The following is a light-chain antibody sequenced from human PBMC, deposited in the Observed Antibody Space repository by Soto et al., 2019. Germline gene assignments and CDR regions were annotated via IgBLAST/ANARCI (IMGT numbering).Light chain of an antibody. Sequence: QSVLTQPASVSGSPGQSITIACAGTASDVGGYNYVSWYQQHPGKAPKLMIYEVSNRPSGVSNRFSGSKSGNTASLTISGLQAEDEADYYCSAYTGGSSMVFGGGTKLTVL. CDR1: ASDVGGYNY. V-gene: IGLV2-14*01. J-gene: IGLJ2*01. CDR3: SAYTGGSSMV. CDR2: EVS.